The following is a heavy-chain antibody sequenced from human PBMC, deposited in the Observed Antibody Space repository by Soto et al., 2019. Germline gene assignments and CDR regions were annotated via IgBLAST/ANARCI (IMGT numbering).Heavy chain of an antibody. Sequence: SETLSLTCTVSGGSITSSYWSWIRRPPGKGLEWIAYIYDTGISGYTPSTSYNPSLKSRVTMSVDTSKSQFSLKLTSVTAADTAVYYCARDAKQPRDGGYYYYAMDVWGQGTTVTVSS. D-gene: IGHD3-16*01. V-gene: IGHV4-59*01. CDR1: GGSITSSY. J-gene: IGHJ6*02. CDR2: IYDTGISGYTPST. CDR3: ARDAKQPRDGGYYYYAMDV.